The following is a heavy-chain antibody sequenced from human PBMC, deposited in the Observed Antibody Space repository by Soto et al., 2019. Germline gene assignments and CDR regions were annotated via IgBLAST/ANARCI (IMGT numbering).Heavy chain of an antibody. D-gene: IGHD5-12*01. Sequence: TLSLTCTVSGVSISSGGYYCSWIRQHPGKGLEWIGYIYYSGSTYYNPSLKSRVTISVDTSKNQFSLKLSSVTAADTAVYYCARQHPTVATPYWGQGTLVTLSS. CDR3: ARQHPTVATPY. CDR1: GVSISSGGYY. J-gene: IGHJ4*02. V-gene: IGHV4-31*03. CDR2: IYYSGST.